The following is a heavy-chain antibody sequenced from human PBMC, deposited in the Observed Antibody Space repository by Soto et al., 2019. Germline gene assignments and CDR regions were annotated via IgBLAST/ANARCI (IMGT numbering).Heavy chain of an antibody. CDR2: ISGSGGST. CDR1: GFTFSSYA. CDR3: AKSLLGFGELSSYYYYYMDV. D-gene: IGHD3-10*01. V-gene: IGHV3-23*01. Sequence: GGSLRLSCAASGFTFSSYAVSWVRQAPGKGLEWVSAISGSGGSTYYADSVKGRFTISRDNSKNTLYLQMNSLRAEDTAVYYCAKSLLGFGELSSYYYYYMDVWGKGTTVTVSS. J-gene: IGHJ6*03.